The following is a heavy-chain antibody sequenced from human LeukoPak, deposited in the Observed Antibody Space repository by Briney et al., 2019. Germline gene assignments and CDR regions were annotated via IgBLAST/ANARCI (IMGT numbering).Heavy chain of an antibody. D-gene: IGHD6-19*01. CDR1: GFSVSNSG. J-gene: IGHJ5*02. CDR2: ISVDGKTA. V-gene: IGHV3-23*01. CDR3: AQRYLSGWYPS. Sequence: QPGGSLRLSCVVSGFSVSNSGMSWVRQAPGKGLDWISAISVDGKTAYYADSVKGRFIISRDNSKNTLYLQLSGLRAEDTAVYYCAQRYLSGWYPSWGQGSMVSVSS.